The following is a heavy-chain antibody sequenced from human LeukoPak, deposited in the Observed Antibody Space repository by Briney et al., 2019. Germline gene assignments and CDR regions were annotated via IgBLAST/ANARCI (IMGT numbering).Heavy chain of an antibody. J-gene: IGHJ4*02. Sequence: GGSLRLSCAASAFTFSSFWMSWVRQAPGKGLEWVANIKQDGSEKYYVDSVKGRFTISRDNAKNSLYLQMNSLRAEDTAVYYCARGPYLIAAAATRLFDYWGQGTLVTVSS. CDR3: ARGPYLIAAAATRLFDY. CDR1: AFTFSSFW. D-gene: IGHD6-13*01. CDR2: IKQDGSEK. V-gene: IGHV3-7*01.